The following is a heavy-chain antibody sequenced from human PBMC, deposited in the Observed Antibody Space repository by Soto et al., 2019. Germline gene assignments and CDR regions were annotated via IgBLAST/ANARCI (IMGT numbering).Heavy chain of an antibody. D-gene: IGHD4-17*01. J-gene: IGHJ6*02. Sequence: QVPLVQSGAGVKKPGASVKVSCKASGYTFTGYYMHWVRQAPGQGLEWMGWINPNSGGTNYAQKFQGWVTMTRDTSISTAYMELSRLRSDDTAVYYCARDHGGDYYYGMDVWGQGTTVTVSS. CDR3: ARDHGGDYYYGMDV. CDR2: INPNSGGT. CDR1: GYTFTGYY. V-gene: IGHV1-2*04.